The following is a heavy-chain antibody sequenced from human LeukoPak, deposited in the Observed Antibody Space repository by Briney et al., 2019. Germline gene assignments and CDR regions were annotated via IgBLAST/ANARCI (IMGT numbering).Heavy chain of an antibody. D-gene: IGHD5-12*01. CDR3: ARDLFNPLGYSGYDPKPGGNYFDY. Sequence: GGSLRLSCAASGFTFSSYAMSWVRQAPGKGLEWVSAISGSGGSTYYADSVKGRFTISRDNSKNTLYLQMNSLRAEDTAVYYCARDLFNPLGYSGYDPKPGGNYFDYWGQGTLVTVSS. V-gene: IGHV3-23*01. CDR2: ISGSGGST. CDR1: GFTFSSYA. J-gene: IGHJ4*02.